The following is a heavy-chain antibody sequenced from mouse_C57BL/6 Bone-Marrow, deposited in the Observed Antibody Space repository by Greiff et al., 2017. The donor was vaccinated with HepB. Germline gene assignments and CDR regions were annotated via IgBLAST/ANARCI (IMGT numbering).Heavy chain of an antibody. CDR3: ARKGYDGYLYY. D-gene: IGHD2-3*01. V-gene: IGHV1-22*01. CDR2: INPNNGGT. Sequence: VQLQQSGPELVKPGASVKMSCKASGYTFTDYNMHWVKQSHGKSLEWIGYINPNNGGTSYNQKFKGKATLTVNKSSSTAFMELRSLTSEDSAVYYCARKGYDGYLYYWGQGTTLTVSS. CDR1: GYTFTDYN. J-gene: IGHJ2*01.